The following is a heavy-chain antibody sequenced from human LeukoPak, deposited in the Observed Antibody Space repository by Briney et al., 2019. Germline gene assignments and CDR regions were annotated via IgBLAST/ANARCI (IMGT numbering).Heavy chain of an antibody. V-gene: IGHV3-33*06. CDR1: GFTFSHFA. J-gene: IGHJ5*02. CDR2: IWSDATNE. D-gene: IGHD4-11*01. Sequence: PGTSLRLSCEASGFTFSHFAMHWVRQAPDKGLEWVAVIWSDATNEYYADSVKGRFTISRDNFKRTASLEMDSLRAEDTAVYYCAKGAQRGFDYSNSLEHWGQGSLVIVSS. CDR3: AKGAQRGFDYSNSLEH.